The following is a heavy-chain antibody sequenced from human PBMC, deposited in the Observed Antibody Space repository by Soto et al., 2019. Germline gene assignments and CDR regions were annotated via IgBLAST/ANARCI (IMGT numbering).Heavy chain of an antibody. CDR2: IWFDGSNQ. J-gene: IGHJ4*02. CDR3: ARDMLGEQQLGL. Sequence: LVESGGGVVQPGRSLRLSCEASGFSFSAYGMHWVRQAPGKGLEWVAVIWFDGSNQYYVDSVKGRFTISRDNSKNTLYLQMKSLRVEDTAVYYCARDMLGEQQLGLWGKGTLVTVSS. CDR1: GFSFSAYG. D-gene: IGHD6-13*01. V-gene: IGHV3-33*01.